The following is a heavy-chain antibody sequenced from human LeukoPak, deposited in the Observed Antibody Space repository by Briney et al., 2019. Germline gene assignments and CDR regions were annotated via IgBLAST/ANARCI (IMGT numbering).Heavy chain of an antibody. V-gene: IGHV4-34*01. J-gene: IGHJ3*02. CDR2: INRSGGT. CDR1: GGSFSGFR. D-gene: IGHD2-2*01. Sequence: PSETLSLTCAVSGGSFSGFRWHWIRQPPGKGPEWVAAINRSGGTTYNPSLKSRVTISVDTSKIQFSLNLTSVTAADTAVYYCALELVVPAALERLNAFDIWGHGTMVTVSS. CDR3: ALELVVPAALERLNAFDI.